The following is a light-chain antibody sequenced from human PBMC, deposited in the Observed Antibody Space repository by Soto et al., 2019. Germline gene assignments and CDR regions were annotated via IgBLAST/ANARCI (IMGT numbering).Light chain of an antibody. CDR1: SSNIGNNF. J-gene: IGLJ2*01. CDR3: GTWDSSLSAVV. Sequence: QSVLTQPPSVSAAPGQKVTISCYGSSSNIGNNFVSWYQQLPGTAPKLLIYENSNRPSGIPDRFSGSKSGTSATLGITGLQTGDEADYYCGTWDSSLSAVVFGGGTKLTVL. V-gene: IGLV1-51*02. CDR2: ENS.